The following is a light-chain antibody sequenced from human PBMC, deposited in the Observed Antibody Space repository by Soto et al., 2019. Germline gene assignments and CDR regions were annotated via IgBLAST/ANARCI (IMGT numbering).Light chain of an antibody. Sequence: QSALTQPASVSGSPGQSITISCTGTSSDVGGYNYVSWYQQQHPGKAPKLMIYEVSNRPSGVSNRFSGSKSGNTASLTISGLQAEDEADYYCSSYTSISTWVFGGGTQLTVL. CDR3: SSYTSISTWV. J-gene: IGLJ3*02. V-gene: IGLV2-14*01. CDR1: SSDVGGYNY. CDR2: EVS.